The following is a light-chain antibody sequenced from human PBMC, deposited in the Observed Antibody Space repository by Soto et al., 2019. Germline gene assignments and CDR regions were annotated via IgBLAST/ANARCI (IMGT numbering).Light chain of an antibody. V-gene: IGLV1-44*01. CDR2: TDN. CDR3: ATWDDSLSGPV. CDR1: SSNIGSNP. Sequence: QSVLTQPPSASGAPGQTVTISCSGSSSNIGSNPVNWYQQLPGTAPKLLIYTDNERPSGVPDRFSGSKSGTSASLAIGGLQSEDEADYYCATWDDSLSGPVFGGGTKLTVL. J-gene: IGLJ3*02.